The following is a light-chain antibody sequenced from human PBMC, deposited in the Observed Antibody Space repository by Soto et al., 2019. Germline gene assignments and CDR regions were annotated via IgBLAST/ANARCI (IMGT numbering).Light chain of an antibody. V-gene: IGKV1-9*01. CDR3: QQLSSYPVT. CDR2: AAS. Sequence: TQSPSSLSASVGDRITITCRASQDIGIYLAWYQQKPGKAPNLLIYAASSLQRGVPSRFSGSGSGTDFTLTIRSLQPGEFATYHCQQLSSYPVTFGQGTKVDIK. J-gene: IGKJ1*01. CDR1: QDIGIY.